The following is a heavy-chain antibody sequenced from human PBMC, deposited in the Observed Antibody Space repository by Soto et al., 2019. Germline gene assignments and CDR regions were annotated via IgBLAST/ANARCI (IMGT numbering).Heavy chain of an antibody. CDR3: ARESEDLTSNFDY. CDR2: ISSTTNYI. J-gene: IGHJ4*02. Sequence: GWSLRLSCAASVFTFTRYSMNWVRQAPGKGLEWVSSISSTTNYIYYGDSMKGRFTISRDNAKNSLYLEMNSLRAEDTAVYYCARESEDLTSNFDYWGQGTLVTVSS. V-gene: IGHV3-21*06. CDR1: VFTFTRYS.